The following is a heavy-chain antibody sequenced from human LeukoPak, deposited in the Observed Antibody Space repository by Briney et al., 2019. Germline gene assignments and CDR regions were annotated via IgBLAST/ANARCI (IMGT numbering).Heavy chain of an antibody. D-gene: IGHD2-15*01. Sequence: PGGSLRLSCAASGFTFSDYFMSWIRQAPGKGLEWLSHISSSGTGYYTDSVKGRATISRDNAKNSLYLQMNSLRAEDTAVYYCATYCSGGSCHYYYMDVWGKGTTVTVSS. J-gene: IGHJ6*03. CDR1: GFTFSDYF. CDR2: ISSSGTG. CDR3: ATYCSGGSCHYYYMDV. V-gene: IGHV3-11*01.